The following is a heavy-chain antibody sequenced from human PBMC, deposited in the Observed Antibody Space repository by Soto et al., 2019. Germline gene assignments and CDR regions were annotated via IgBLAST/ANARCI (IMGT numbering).Heavy chain of an antibody. Sequence: SETLSLTCTVSGGSISSGGYYWSWIRQHPGKGLEWIGYIYYSGSTYYNPSLKSRVTISVDTSKNQFSLKPSSVTAADTAVYYCARVESEGYYDFWSGYYYYWFDPWGQGTLVTVSS. CDR1: GGSISSGGYY. D-gene: IGHD3-3*01. V-gene: IGHV4-31*03. J-gene: IGHJ5*02. CDR3: ARVESEGYYDFWSGYYYYWFDP. CDR2: IYYSGST.